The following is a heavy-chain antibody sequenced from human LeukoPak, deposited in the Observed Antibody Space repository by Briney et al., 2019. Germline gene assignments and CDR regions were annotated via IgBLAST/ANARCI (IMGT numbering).Heavy chain of an antibody. J-gene: IGHJ5*02. CDR2: IETGGAST. CDR1: GFTFSSYG. D-gene: IGHD4-17*01. V-gene: IGHV3-23*05. Sequence: GGSLRLSCAASGFTFSSYGMSWVRQAPGKGLGWVSAIETGGASTYYADSVKGRFSISRDNSKNTLYLQMNSLRAEDTAVYYCARGPNDYGDYPWFDPWGQGTLVTVSS. CDR3: ARGPNDYGDYPWFDP.